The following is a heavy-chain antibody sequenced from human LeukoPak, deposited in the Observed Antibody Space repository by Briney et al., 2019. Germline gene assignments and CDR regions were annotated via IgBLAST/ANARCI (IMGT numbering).Heavy chain of an antibody. Sequence: GGSLRLSCAASVFTLSEYSMYCVRQAPGKGLEWVSYISSSSKTIYYADSVKGRFTISRDNAKKSLDLQMNSLRDEDTAVYYCARGHRSGSVSGTQANDYWGQGTLVTVSS. CDR1: VFTLSEYS. CDR3: ARGHRSGSVSGTQANDY. CDR2: ISSSSKTI. J-gene: IGHJ4*02. D-gene: IGHD3-10*01. V-gene: IGHV3-48*02.